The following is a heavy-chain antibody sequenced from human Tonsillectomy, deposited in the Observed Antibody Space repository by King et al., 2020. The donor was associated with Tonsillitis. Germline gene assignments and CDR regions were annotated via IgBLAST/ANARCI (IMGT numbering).Heavy chain of an antibody. CDR1: GFTFSSYS. CDR3: ARDVSMIVVGFYFDY. J-gene: IGHJ4*02. D-gene: IGHD3-22*01. CDR2: ISSSDGTT. V-gene: IGHV3-48*01. Sequence: VQLVESGGGLVQPGGSLRLSCAASGFTFSSYSMNWVRQAPGKGLEWVSYISSSDGTTYYADSVKGRFTISRDNAENSLYLQMNSLRAEDTAVYYCARDVSMIVVGFYFDYWGQGTQVTVSS.